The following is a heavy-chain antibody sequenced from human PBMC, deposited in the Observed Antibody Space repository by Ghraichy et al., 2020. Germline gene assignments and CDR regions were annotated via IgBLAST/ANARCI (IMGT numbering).Heavy chain of an antibody. J-gene: IGHJ4*02. CDR2: INRDGSDT. V-gene: IGHV3-7*03. CDR3: ATRKCTITACHAASQRCFDY. D-gene: IGHD2-8*01. Sequence: LSLTCVASGLTIDADWMTWVRQAPGKGLEWVANINRDGSDTNYVDSVRGRFTIARDNIKNSLYLQMDNLRVEDTAVYYCATRKCTITACHAASQRCFDYWGQGVVVTVS. CDR1: GLTIDADW.